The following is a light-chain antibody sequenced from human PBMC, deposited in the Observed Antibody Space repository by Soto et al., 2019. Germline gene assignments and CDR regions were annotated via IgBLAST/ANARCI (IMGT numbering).Light chain of an antibody. V-gene: IGKV3-15*01. CDR2: GTS. CDR3: QQYNNWPHT. J-gene: IGKJ2*01. Sequence: EIVMTQSPATLSVSPGERATLSCRASQSVSSKLAWFQQKPGQAPRLLIYGTSTGATGIPARFSGSGSGTEFTLTISSLQSEDFAVYYCQQYNNWPHTFGQGTKLEIK. CDR1: QSVSSK.